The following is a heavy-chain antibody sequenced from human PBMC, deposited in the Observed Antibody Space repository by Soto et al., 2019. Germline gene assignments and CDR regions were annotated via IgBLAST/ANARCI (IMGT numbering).Heavy chain of an antibody. CDR3: VKGPRMAAANRYYGMDI. D-gene: IGHD2-15*01. V-gene: IGHV3-30*18. CDR2: VSYDGRNN. Sequence: PGGSLRLSCAVSGFSFSPYGFHWARQAPGKWLEWVAVVSYDGRNNFYADSVKGRFTISRDNSKNTVYLQMNSLRADDTAVYYCVKGPRMAAANRYYGMDIWGQGXTVTVYS. J-gene: IGHJ6*02. CDR1: GFSFSPYG.